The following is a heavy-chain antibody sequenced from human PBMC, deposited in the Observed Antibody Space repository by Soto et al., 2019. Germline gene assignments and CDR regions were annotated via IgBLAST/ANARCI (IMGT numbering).Heavy chain of an antibody. CDR1: GDSLTNGTYN. CDR2: IYHSGRT. J-gene: IGHJ4*02. D-gene: IGHD3-16*02. Sequence: SETLSLTCTVSGDSLTNGTYNWTWLRQHPGQGLEWNVYIYHSGRTNYNPSLRSRVSMSVDTSENQFFLILSSVTAADTAVYFGAREDRADISLFDYGGQGILVTVS. CDR3: AREDRADISLFDY. V-gene: IGHV4-31*03.